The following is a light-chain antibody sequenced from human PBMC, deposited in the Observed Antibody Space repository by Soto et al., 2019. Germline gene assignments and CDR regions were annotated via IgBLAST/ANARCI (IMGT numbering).Light chain of an antibody. J-gene: IGKJ3*01. V-gene: IGKV3-11*01. Sequence: EIVLTQSPATLSLSPGERATLSCRASQSVSSYLAWYQQKPGQAPRLLIYDASNRATGIPARFSGSGSGTDFTLTISSLAPADFEVYYGQQRSNPFTFGPGTKVDIK. CDR1: QSVSSY. CDR3: QQRSNPFT. CDR2: DAS.